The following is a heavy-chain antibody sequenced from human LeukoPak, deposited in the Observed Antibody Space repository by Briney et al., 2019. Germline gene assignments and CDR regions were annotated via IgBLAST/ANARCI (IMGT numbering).Heavy chain of an antibody. CDR2: INPNSGGT. CDR3: ARATRGYGYGPFDY. D-gene: IGHD5-18*01. Sequence: ASVKVSCKASGYTFTGYYMHWVRQAPGQGLEWMGCINPNSGGTNYAQKFQGRVTMTRDTSISTAYMELSRLRSDDTAVYYCARATRGYGYGPFDYWGQGTLVTVSS. V-gene: IGHV1-2*02. J-gene: IGHJ4*02. CDR1: GYTFTGYY.